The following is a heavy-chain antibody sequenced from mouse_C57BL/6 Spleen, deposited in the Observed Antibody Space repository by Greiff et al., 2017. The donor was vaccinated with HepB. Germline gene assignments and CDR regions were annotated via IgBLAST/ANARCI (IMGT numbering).Heavy chain of an antibody. V-gene: IGHV1-19*01. J-gene: IGHJ2*01. CDR2: INPYNGGT. CDR3: ARSEDDYGSGYFDY. CDR1: GYTFTDYY. D-gene: IGHD1-1*01. Sequence: EVQLQQSGPVLVKPGASVKMSCKASGYTFTDYYMNWVKQSHGKSLEWIGVINPYNGGTNYNQKFKGKATLTVDTSSSTAYMELKSLTTEDSAVYYCARSEDDYGSGYFDYWGQGTTLTVSS.